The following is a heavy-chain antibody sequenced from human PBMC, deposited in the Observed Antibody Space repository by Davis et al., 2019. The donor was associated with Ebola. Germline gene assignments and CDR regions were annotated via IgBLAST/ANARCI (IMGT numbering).Heavy chain of an antibody. V-gene: IGHV3-33*01. CDR3: ARYLTSSSLDA. D-gene: IGHD6-6*01. CDR1: GFTFSSYG. Sequence: GESLKISCAASGFTFSSYGMHWVRQAPGKGLEWVAVIWYDGSNKYYADSVKGRFAVSRDNSKNTLYLQMNSLRAEDTAVYYCARYLTSSSLDAWGPGTTVTVSS. J-gene: IGHJ6*02. CDR2: IWYDGSNK.